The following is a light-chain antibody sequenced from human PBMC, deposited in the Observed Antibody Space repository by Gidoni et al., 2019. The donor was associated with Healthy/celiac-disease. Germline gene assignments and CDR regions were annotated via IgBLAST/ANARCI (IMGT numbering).Light chain of an antibody. CDR1: QSISSW. CDR3: QQYNSYPFT. V-gene: IGKV1-5*03. CDR2: KAS. Sequence: DIQRPQSPSTLSASVGDRVTITCRASQSISSWLAWYQQKPGKAPKLLIYKASSLESGVPSRFSGSGGTDFTLTISSLQPDDFATYYCQQYNSYPFTFGPGTKVDIQ. J-gene: IGKJ3*01.